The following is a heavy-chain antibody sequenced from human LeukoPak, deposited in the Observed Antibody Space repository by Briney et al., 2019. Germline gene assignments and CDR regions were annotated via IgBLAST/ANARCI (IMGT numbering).Heavy chain of an antibody. CDR1: GFTFSDYY. D-gene: IGHD3-16*01. Sequence: GGSLRLSCAASGFTFSDYYMSWIRQAPGKGLEWVSSISGSGGGTFYADSVKGRFTISRDNSKNTLYLQMNSLRVEDTAVYYCARDLSWGSYTSWGQGTLVTVSS. J-gene: IGHJ4*02. CDR2: ISGSGGGT. CDR3: ARDLSWGSYTS. V-gene: IGHV3-23*01.